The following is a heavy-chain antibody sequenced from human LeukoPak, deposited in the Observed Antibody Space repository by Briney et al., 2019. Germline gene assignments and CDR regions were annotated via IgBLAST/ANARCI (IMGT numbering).Heavy chain of an antibody. CDR1: GGSFSGYY. CDR2: INHSGST. Sequence: SETLSLTCAVYGGSFSGYYWSWIRQPPGKGLEWIGEINHSGSTNYNPSLKSRVTISVDTSKNQFSLKLSSVTAADTAVYYCASARYFDWLLVRENYCYGMDVWGQGTTVTVSS. V-gene: IGHV4-34*01. CDR3: ASARYFDWLLVRENYCYGMDV. D-gene: IGHD3-9*01. J-gene: IGHJ6*02.